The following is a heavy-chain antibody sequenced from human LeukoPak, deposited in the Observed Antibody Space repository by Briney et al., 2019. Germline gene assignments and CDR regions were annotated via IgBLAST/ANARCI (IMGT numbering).Heavy chain of an antibody. V-gene: IGHV3-33*01. D-gene: IGHD3-22*01. Sequence: GGSLRLSCAASGFTFSTYGMHWVRQAPGKGLEWVAVIWYDGSNENYADSVRGRFTVSRDNSKNTVYLHMNSVRAEDTAVYYCARVAMSDSSGYCDYWGQGTLVTVSS. CDR1: GFTFSTYG. J-gene: IGHJ4*02. CDR2: IWYDGSNE. CDR3: ARVAMSDSSGYCDY.